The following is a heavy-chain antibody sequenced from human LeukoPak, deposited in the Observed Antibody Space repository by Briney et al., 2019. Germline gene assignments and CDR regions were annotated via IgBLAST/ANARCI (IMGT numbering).Heavy chain of an antibody. V-gene: IGHV4-39*01. J-gene: IGHJ4*02. D-gene: IGHD6-13*01. CDR1: GGSISSSSYY. CDR2: IYYSGST. CDR3: ARDPGIAAAGIDY. Sequence: PSETLSLTCTVSGGSISSSSYYWGWIRQPPGKGLDWIGSIYYSGSTYYNPSLKSRVTISVDTSKNQFSLKLSSVTAADTAVYYCARDPGIAAAGIDYWGQGTLVTVSS.